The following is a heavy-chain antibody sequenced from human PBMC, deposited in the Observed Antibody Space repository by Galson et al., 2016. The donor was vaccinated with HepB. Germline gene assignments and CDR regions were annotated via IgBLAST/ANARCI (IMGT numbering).Heavy chain of an antibody. CDR1: GFIFSNSA. V-gene: IGHV3-30*04. CDR3: ARPGWAIAVATTPKSNEIDY. D-gene: IGHD6-19*01. CDR2: ISNDGTNK. J-gene: IGHJ4*02. Sequence: SLRLSCAASGFIFSNSAMHWVRQVPGKGLQWVTYISNDGTNKYYADSVKGRFTISRDNSKNTLYLQMSSLRAEDTAVYYCARPGWAIAVATTPKSNEIDYWGQGTPVTVSS.